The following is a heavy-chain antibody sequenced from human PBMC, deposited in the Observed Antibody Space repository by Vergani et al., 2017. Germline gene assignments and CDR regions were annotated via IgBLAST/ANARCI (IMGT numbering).Heavy chain of an antibody. V-gene: IGHV5-51*01. CDR3: ARLPGETVTTWWYFDF. J-gene: IGHJ2*01. CDR2: IYPGDSDT. CDR1: GYSFTSYW. D-gene: IGHD4-17*01. Sequence: EVQLVQSGAEVKKPGESLTISCKGSGYSFTSYWIGWVRQMPGKGLEWMGIIYPGDSDTRYSPSFQGQVTISADKSISTAYLQWSSLKASDTAMYYCARLPGETVTTWWYFDFWGRGTLVTVSS.